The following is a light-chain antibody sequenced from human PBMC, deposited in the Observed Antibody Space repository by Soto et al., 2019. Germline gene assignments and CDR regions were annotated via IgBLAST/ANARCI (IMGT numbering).Light chain of an antibody. CDR2: GNS. CDR3: QSYDSSLSGYVV. Sequence: QSVLTQPPSVSGAPGQRVTISCTGSSSNIGAGYAVHWYQQRPGTAPKLLISGNSYRPSGVPDRFSGSKSGTSASLAITGLQAEDEADYYCQSYDSSLSGYVVFGGGTKVTVL. CDR1: SSNIGAGYA. J-gene: IGLJ2*01. V-gene: IGLV1-40*01.